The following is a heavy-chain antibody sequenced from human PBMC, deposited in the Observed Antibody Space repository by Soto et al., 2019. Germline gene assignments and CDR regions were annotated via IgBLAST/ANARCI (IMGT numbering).Heavy chain of an antibody. CDR1: GFTFSSYA. Sequence: GGSLRLSCAASGFTFSSYAIHWVRQAPGKGLEWVALISYDGGNKYYADCVKGRFTISRDNSKNTLYLQMNSLRAEDTAVYYCARESEALDYWGQGTLVTVSS. CDR2: ISYDGGNK. V-gene: IGHV3-30-3*01. J-gene: IGHJ4*02. CDR3: ARESEALDY.